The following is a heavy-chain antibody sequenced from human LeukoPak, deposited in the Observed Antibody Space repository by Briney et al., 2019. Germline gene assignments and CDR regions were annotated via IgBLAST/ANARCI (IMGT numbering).Heavy chain of an antibody. CDR2: INPNSGDT. CDR1: GYTFTGYY. D-gene: IGHD6-19*01. J-gene: IGHJ4*02. Sequence: GASVKVSCKASGYTFTGYYIHWVRQAPGQGLEWMGWINPNSGDTNYAQKFQGRVTMTRDMSISTAYMDLRRLRSDDTAVYYCARGEGHSRGWGFDYWGQGTLVTVSS. V-gene: IGHV1-2*02. CDR3: ARGEGHSRGWGFDY.